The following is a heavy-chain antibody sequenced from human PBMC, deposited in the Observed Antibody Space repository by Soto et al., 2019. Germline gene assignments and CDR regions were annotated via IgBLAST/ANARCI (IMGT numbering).Heavy chain of an antibody. CDR1: GYTFTSYA. Sequence: QVQVVQSGAEVKKPGASVKVSCKASGYTFTSYAMHWVRQAPGQNLEWMGWINPGNGNTRYSQKFQGRVTITRDTSASTAYMELSSLRSEDTAVYYCARGASSVTTFYFDLWGRGTLVTVSS. D-gene: IGHD4-17*01. V-gene: IGHV1-3*01. J-gene: IGHJ2*01. CDR3: ARGASSVTTFYFDL. CDR2: INPGNGNT.